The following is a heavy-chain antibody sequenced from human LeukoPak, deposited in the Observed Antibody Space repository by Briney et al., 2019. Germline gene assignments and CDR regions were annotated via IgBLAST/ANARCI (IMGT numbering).Heavy chain of an antibody. D-gene: IGHD2-2*01. CDR2: ISSSSSTI. J-gene: IGHJ4*02. V-gene: IGHV3-48*04. CDR1: GFTFSSYS. CDR3: ARDGCSSTSCYFDY. Sequence: GGSLRLSCAASGFTFSSYSMNWVRQAPGKGLEWVSYISSSSSTIYYADSVKGRFTISRDNAKNSLYLQMNSLRAEDTAVYYCARDGCSSTSCYFDYWGQGTLVTVSS.